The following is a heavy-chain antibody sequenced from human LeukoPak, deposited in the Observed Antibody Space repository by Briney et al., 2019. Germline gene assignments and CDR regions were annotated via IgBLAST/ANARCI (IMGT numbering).Heavy chain of an antibody. CDR3: ARSYTLRLLEFDY. D-gene: IGHD2-21*02. Sequence: SQTLSLTCAISGDSVSSNSAAWNWIRQSPSRGLEWLGRTYYRSKWYNDYAVSVKSRITINPDTSKNQFSLKLSSVTAADTAVYYCARSYTLRLLEFDYWGQGTLVTVSS. J-gene: IGHJ4*02. CDR1: GDSVSSNSAA. V-gene: IGHV6-1*01. CDR2: TYYRSKWYN.